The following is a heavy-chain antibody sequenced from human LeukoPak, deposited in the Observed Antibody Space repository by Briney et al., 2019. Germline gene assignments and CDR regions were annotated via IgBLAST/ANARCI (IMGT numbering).Heavy chain of an antibody. V-gene: IGHV4-59*01. J-gene: IGHJ5*02. CDR1: DGSIGTYY. Sequence: SSETLSFNCTVSDGSIGTYYWSWIRQPPGKGLEWIGYVSYTGSTNYRPSLQSRVTISVDKSKNQFSLKLTSVTAADTAVYYCARTSTDMVKGYNWFDPWGQGPWSPSPQ. D-gene: IGHD2-15*01. CDR2: VSYTGST. CDR3: ARTSTDMVKGYNWFDP.